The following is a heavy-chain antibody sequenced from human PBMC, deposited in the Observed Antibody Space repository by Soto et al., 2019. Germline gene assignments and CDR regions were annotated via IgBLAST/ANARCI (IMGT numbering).Heavy chain of an antibody. V-gene: IGHV4-34*01. CDR3: ARGKWLRSSIDY. D-gene: IGHD5-12*01. J-gene: IGHJ4*02. CDR1: GGYFSGYY. Sequence: QVKLQQWGAGLLKPSETLSLTCAVYGGYFSGYYWSWIRQTPGKGLEWIGEINHSGSTNYNPSLKSRVTISVDTSKNQFSLKLSSVTAADTAVYYCARGKWLRSSIDYWGQGTLVTVSS. CDR2: INHSGST.